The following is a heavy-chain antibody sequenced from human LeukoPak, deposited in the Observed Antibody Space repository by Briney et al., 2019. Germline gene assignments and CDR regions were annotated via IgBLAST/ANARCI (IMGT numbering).Heavy chain of an antibody. CDR1: GFTFSDYY. D-gene: IGHD3-9*01. V-gene: IGHV3-30*02. CDR3: AKEGNDILTGYSD. CDR2: IRYDGSNK. Sequence: GGSLRLSCAASGFTFSDYYMSWIRQAPGKGLEWVAFIRYDGSNKYYADSMKGRFTISRDNSKNTLHLQMTSLRAEDTAVYYCAKEGNDILTGYSDWGQGTLVTVSS. J-gene: IGHJ4*02.